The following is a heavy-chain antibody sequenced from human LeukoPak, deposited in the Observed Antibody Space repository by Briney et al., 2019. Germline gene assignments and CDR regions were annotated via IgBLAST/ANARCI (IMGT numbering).Heavy chain of an antibody. CDR1: GGSFSGYY. Sequence: KPSETLSLTCAVYGGSFSGYYWSWIRQPPGKGLEWIGEINHSGSTNYNPSLKSRVTISVDTSKNQFSLKLSSVTAADTAVYYCARGDIVVVVAATPSSPEYYFDYWGQGTLLTVSS. J-gene: IGHJ4*02. V-gene: IGHV4-34*01. D-gene: IGHD2-15*01. CDR2: INHSGST. CDR3: ARGDIVVVVAATPSSPEYYFDY.